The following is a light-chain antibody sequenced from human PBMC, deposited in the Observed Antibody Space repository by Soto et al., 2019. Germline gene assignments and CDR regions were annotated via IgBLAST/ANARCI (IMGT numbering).Light chain of an antibody. J-gene: IGKJ5*01. CDR3: QQYCSSPIT. CDR2: GAS. Sequence: EIVLTQSPGTLSLSPGERATLSCRASQSVSSSYLAWYQQKPGQAPRLLIYGASSRATGIPDRFSGSGSGTDFTLTISRLEPEDFAVSYCQQYCSSPITFGQGTRLEIK. CDR1: QSVSSSY. V-gene: IGKV3-20*01.